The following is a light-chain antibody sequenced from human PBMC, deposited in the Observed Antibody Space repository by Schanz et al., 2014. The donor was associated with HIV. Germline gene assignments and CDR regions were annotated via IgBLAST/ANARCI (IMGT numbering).Light chain of an antibody. CDR2: AAS. CDR3: QQRSNWPLT. Sequence: EIVLTQSPGTLSLSPGERGTLSCRASQSISSSLLAWYQKKPGQAPTLLIYAASSRASGIPDRFSGSGSGTDFTLTISRVEPEDYAVYFCQQRSNWPLTFGGGTKVEIK. V-gene: IGKV3D-20*02. CDR1: QSISSSL. J-gene: IGKJ4*01.